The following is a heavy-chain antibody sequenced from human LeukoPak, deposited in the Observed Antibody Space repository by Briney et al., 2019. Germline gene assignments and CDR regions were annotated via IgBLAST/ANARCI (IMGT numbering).Heavy chain of an antibody. J-gene: IGHJ3*02. D-gene: IGHD6-13*01. CDR3: ARGTQQLVLDDAFDI. CDR1: GYTFTSYY. Sequence: GASVKVSCKASGYTFTSYYMHWVRQAPGQGLEWMGIINPSGGSTSYAQKFQGRVTMTRDTSTSTVYMELSSLRSEDTAVYYCARGTQQLVLDDAFDIWGQGTMVTVSS. CDR2: INPSGGST. V-gene: IGHV1-46*01.